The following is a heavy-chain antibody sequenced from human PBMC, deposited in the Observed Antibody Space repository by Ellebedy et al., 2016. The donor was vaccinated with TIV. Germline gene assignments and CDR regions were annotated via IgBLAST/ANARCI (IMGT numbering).Heavy chain of an antibody. J-gene: IGHJ4*02. CDR2: INPNSGGT. CDR1: GYTFTGYY. V-gene: IGHV1-2*02. Sequence: ASVKVSCKASGYTFTGYYMYWVRQAPGQGLEWMGWINPNSGGTNYAQKFQGRVTMTRDTSISTAYMELSRLRSDDTAVYYCASLSSGSYRGKNFDYWGQGTLVTVSS. D-gene: IGHD1-26*01. CDR3: ASLSSGSYRGKNFDY.